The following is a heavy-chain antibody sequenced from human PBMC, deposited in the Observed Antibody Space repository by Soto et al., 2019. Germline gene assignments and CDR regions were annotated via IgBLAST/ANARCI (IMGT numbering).Heavy chain of an antibody. CDR3: AADLPDWGAYAFDY. CDR2: IKSKINGGIT. D-gene: IGHD3-16*01. CDR1: GFTFSAW. V-gene: IGHV3-15*07. Sequence: GGSLRLSCAASGFTFSAWLHWVRQAPGKGLEWVGRIKSKINGGITDYAAPVKGRFTISRDDSQNTVYLYMDSLTTEDTALYYCAADLPDWGAYAFDYWGQGTLVTVSS. J-gene: IGHJ4*02.